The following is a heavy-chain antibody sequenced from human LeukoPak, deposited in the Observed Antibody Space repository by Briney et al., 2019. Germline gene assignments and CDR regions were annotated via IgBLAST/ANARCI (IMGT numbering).Heavy chain of an antibody. Sequence: GGSLRLSCAGSGFSFSNAWMSWVRQAPGKGLEWVGRIKSQTDDETADYAAPVKGRFTISRDDSENTLYLQMNSLKNEDTAVYYCTRGKGDQGWYWGQGTLVTVSS. D-gene: IGHD2-15*01. CDR3: TRGKGDQGWY. V-gene: IGHV3-15*01. J-gene: IGHJ4*02. CDR2: IKSQTDDETA. CDR1: GFSFSNAW.